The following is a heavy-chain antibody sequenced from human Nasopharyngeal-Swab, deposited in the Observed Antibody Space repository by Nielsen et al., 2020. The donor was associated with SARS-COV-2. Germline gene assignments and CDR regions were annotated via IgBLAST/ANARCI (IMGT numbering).Heavy chain of an antibody. CDR3: ARWYSSSTYYYYDYMDV. CDR1: GYSFTSYW. D-gene: IGHD6-6*01. V-gene: IGHV5-51*01. J-gene: IGHJ6*03. CDR2: IYPGDSDT. Sequence: GESLKISCKGSGYSFTSYWIGWVRQMPGKGLEWMGIIYPGDSDTRYSPSFQGQVTISADKSISTAYLQWSSLKASDTAMYYCARWYSSSTYYYYDYMDVWGKGTTVTVSS.